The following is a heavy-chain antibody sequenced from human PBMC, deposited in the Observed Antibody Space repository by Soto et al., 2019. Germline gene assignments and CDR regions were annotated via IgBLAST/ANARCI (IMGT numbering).Heavy chain of an antibody. Sequence: QVQLVQSGAEVKKPGASVKVSCKASGYTFTSYYMHWVRQAPGQGLEWMGIINPSGGSTSYAQKCQGRATMTRVTSTSTVYMELSSLRSEDTAVYYCARDGGEWELLRGWFDPWGQGTLVTVSS. CDR3: ARDGGEWELLRGWFDP. CDR2: INPSGGST. CDR1: GYTFTSYY. V-gene: IGHV1-46*01. D-gene: IGHD1-26*01. J-gene: IGHJ5*02.